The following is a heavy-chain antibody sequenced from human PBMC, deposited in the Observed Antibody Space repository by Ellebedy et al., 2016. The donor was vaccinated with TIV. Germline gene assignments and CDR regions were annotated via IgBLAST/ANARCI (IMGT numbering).Heavy chain of an antibody. CDR1: SGSFTSGGYS. V-gene: IGHV4-30-2*05. J-gene: IGHJ4*02. D-gene: IGHD5-12*01. Sequence: LRLXXDVSSGSFTSGGYSWTWIRQTPGKGLEWIGSIHHSGRTYFNPSLKSRATISVDTSKNQFSLKLSSVTAADTAMYYCARVATGDWGQGTLVTVAS. CDR3: ARVATGD. CDR2: IHHSGRT.